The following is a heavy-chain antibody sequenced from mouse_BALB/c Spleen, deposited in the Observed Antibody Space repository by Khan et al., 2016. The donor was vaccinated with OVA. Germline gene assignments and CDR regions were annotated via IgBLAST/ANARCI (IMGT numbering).Heavy chain of an antibody. Sequence: VQLQQSGPDLVKPSQSLSLTCTVTSYSITSGYSWHWIRQFPENKLEWMGYIHYSGSTNYNPSLKSRISITRDTSKNQFFLQLNSVTTEDTATYYCARSGTTVVAYWYFDVWGAGTTVTVSS. CDR3: ARSGTTVVAYWYFDV. D-gene: IGHD1-1*01. CDR1: SYSITSGYS. CDR2: IHYSGST. J-gene: IGHJ1*01. V-gene: IGHV3-1*02.